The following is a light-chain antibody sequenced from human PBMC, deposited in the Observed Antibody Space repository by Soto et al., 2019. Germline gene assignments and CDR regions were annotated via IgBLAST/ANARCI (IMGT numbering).Light chain of an antibody. V-gene: IGKV3-20*01. CDR1: QSVTSSY. Sequence: EIVLTQSPGTLSLSPGERATVSCRASQSVTSSYLAWYQQKAGQAPRLLIYAASSRATGIPDRFRGSGSGTDFTLTISRLEPEDFAVYYCQQYGSSPLTFGGGTKVDIK. CDR2: AAS. J-gene: IGKJ4*01. CDR3: QQYGSSPLT.